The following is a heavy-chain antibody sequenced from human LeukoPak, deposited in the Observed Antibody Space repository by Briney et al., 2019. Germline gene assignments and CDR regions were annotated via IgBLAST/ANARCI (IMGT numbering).Heavy chain of an antibody. CDR1: GFTFSTSW. D-gene: IGHD3-9*01. J-gene: IGHJ4*02. CDR3: ARDLTFRYSEWSPDY. V-gene: IGHV3-33*08. Sequence: GGSLRLSCAASGFTFSTSWMHWVRQVPGKGLVWVAVIWYDGSNKYYADSVKGRFTVSRDNSKNTLYLQMNSLRAEDTAVYYCARDLTFRYSEWSPDYWGQGTLVTVSS. CDR2: IWYDGSNK.